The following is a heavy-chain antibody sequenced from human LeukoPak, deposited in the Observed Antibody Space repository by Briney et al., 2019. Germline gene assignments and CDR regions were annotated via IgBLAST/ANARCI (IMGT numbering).Heavy chain of an antibody. CDR1: GGSFRVYY. Sequence: SETLSLTCAVYGGSFRVYYWSGMREPPGKGLEWMGEINHSGSNNYNPSLKSRVTISVDTSKHQFFMKLSSVTAADTAVYYCARGRKHDYGGNPQFDYWGQGTLVTVSS. J-gene: IGHJ4*02. D-gene: IGHD4-23*01. CDR3: ARGRKHDYGGNPQFDY. V-gene: IGHV4-34*01. CDR2: INHSGSN.